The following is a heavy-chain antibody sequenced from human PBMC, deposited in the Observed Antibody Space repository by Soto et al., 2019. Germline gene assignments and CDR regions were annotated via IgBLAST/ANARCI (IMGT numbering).Heavy chain of an antibody. V-gene: IGHV1-18*01. D-gene: IGHD6-19*01. CDR2: ISAYNGNI. CDR1: GYTFTSYG. J-gene: IGHJ4*02. CDR3: ARDLGGWEDY. Sequence: QVQLVQSGAEVKKPGASVKVSCKASGYTFTSYGITWVRQAPGQGLEWIGWISAYNGNIKYAQKLQGRITMTTDTSRSTAYMVLRGLRSDDTAVYYCARDLGGWEDYWGQGTLVTVSS.